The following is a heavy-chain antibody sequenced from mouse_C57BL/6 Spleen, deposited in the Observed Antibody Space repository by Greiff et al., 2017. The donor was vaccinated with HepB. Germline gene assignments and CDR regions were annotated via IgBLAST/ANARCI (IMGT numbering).Heavy chain of an antibody. J-gene: IGHJ2*01. CDR2: ISYDGSN. CDR1: GYSITSGYY. CDR3: ASYYGVLDY. D-gene: IGHD1-1*01. V-gene: IGHV3-6*01. Sequence: DVQLVESGPGLVKPSQSLSLTCSVTGYSITSGYYWNWIRQFPGNKLEWMGYISYDGSNNYNPSLKNRISITRDTSKNQFFLKLNSVTTEDTATYYCASYYGVLDYWGQGTTLTVSS.